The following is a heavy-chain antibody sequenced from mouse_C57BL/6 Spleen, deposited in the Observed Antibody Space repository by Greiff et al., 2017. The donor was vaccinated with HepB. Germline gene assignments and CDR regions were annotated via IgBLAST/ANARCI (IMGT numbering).Heavy chain of an antibody. CDR3: ARRDYYDYDALAY. V-gene: IGHV14-3*01. CDR1: GFNIKNTY. Sequence: VQLKESVAELVRPGASVKLSCTASGFNIKNTYMHWVKQRPEQGLEWIGRIDPANGNTKYAPKFQGKATITADTSSNTAYLQLSSLTSEDTAIYYCARRDYYDYDALAYWGQGTLVTVSA. J-gene: IGHJ3*01. CDR2: IDPANGNT. D-gene: IGHD2-4*01.